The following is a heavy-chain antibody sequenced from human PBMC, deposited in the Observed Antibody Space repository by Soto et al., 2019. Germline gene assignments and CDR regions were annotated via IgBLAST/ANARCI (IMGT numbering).Heavy chain of an antibody. CDR1: GFSLSNVRMG. J-gene: IGHJ6*02. V-gene: IGHV2-26*01. Sequence: QVTLKESGPVLVKPTETLTLTCTVSGFSLSNVRMGVSWIRQPPGKALEWLAHIFSNDEKSYSTSLKSSLTISKDTSTSQVVLTMTNVAPVDTATYYCARGIKYYSYAMDVWGQGTTVTVSS. D-gene: IGHD5-12*01. CDR3: ARGIKYYSYAMDV. CDR2: IFSNDEK.